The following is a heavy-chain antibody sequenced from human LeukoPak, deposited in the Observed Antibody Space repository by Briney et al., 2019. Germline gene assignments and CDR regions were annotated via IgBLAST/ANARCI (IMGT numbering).Heavy chain of an antibody. J-gene: IGHJ5*02. CDR2: INPNSGGT. Sequence: ASVKVSCKASGYTFTNYYIHWVRHAPGQGLEWMGWINPNSGGTNYAQNFQGRVTMTRDTSTSTAYMELSRLSSDHPAIYYCARPAVTVWFDPWGEGTLVTV. CDR1: GYTFTNYY. D-gene: IGHD4-17*01. CDR3: ARPAVTVWFDP. V-gene: IGHV1-2*02.